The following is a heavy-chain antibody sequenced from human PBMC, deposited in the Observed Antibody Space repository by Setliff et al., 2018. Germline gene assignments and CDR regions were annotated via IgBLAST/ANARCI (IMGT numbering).Heavy chain of an antibody. CDR3: AITSIAARPDFSFGY. CDR1: GYTFTSYA. V-gene: IGHV1-3*01. J-gene: IGHJ4*02. Sequence: ASVKVSCKASGYTFTSYAMHWVRQAPGQRLEWMGWINAGNGNTNYAQKLQGRVTMTRDTSTSTVYMELSSLRSEDTAVYYCAITSIAARPDFSFGYWGQGTLVTVSS. CDR2: INAGNGNT. D-gene: IGHD6-6*01.